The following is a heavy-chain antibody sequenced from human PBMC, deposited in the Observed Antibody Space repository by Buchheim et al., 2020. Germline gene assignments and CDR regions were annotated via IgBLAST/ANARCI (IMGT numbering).Heavy chain of an antibody. V-gene: IGHV4-31*03. CDR1: GGSISSGGYY. Sequence: QVQLQESGPGLVKPSQTLSLTCTVSGGSISSGGYYWSWIRQHPGKGLEWIGYIYYSGSTYYNPSLKSRVTISVDTSKNQFSLKLSSVTAADTAVYYCAREWHYDFWGPLTRNHNYGMDVWGQGTT. CDR3: AREWHYDFWGPLTRNHNYGMDV. CDR2: IYYSGST. D-gene: IGHD3-3*01. J-gene: IGHJ6*02.